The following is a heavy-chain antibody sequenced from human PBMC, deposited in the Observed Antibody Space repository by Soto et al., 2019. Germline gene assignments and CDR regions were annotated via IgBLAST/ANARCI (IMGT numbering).Heavy chain of an antibody. CDR2: ISYDGSNK. V-gene: IGHV3-30*18. J-gene: IGHJ6*02. CDR3: AKEKLGGRYYYSGMDV. D-gene: IGHD3-16*01. CDR1: GFTFSSYG. Sequence: ESGGGVVQPGRSLRLSCAASGFTFSSYGMHWVRQAPGKGLEWVAVISYDGSNKYYADSVKGRFTISRDNSKNTLYLQMNSLRAEDTAVYYCAKEKLGGRYYYSGMDVWGQGTTVTVSS.